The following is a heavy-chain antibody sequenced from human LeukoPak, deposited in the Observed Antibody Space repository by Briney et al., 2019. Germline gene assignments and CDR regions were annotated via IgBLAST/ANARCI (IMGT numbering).Heavy chain of an antibody. J-gene: IGHJ5*02. Sequence: ASVKVSCKASGYTFSSYGISWVRQAPGQGLEWMGGIIPIFGTANYAQKFQGRVTITADESTSTAYMELSSLRSEDTAVYYCARARQYSSSPNWFDPWGQGTLVTVSS. CDR2: IIPIFGTA. CDR1: GYTFSSYG. CDR3: ARARQYSSSPNWFDP. V-gene: IGHV1-69*13. D-gene: IGHD6-13*01.